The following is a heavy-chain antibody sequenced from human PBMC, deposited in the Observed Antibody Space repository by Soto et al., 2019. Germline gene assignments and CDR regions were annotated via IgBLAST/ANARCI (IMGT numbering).Heavy chain of an antibody. CDR1: GFTFTSSA. J-gene: IGHJ3*02. V-gene: IGHV1-58*02. D-gene: IGHD3-10*01. CDR2: IVVGSGNT. Sequence: QMQLVQSGPEVKKPGTSVKVSCKASGFTFTSSAMQWVRQARGQRLELIGWIVVGSGNTNYAQKFQERVTITRDMSTSTAYMELSSLRSEDTAVYYCAAASMVRGVIWAFDIWGQGTMVTVSS. CDR3: AAASMVRGVIWAFDI.